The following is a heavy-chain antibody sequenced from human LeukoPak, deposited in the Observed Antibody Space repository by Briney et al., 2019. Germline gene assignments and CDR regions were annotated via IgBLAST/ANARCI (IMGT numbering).Heavy chain of an antibody. CDR1: GGSVSSGSYY. CDR2: IYYSGST. CDR3: ARGVDYYDSSIGY. Sequence: SETLSLTCTVSGGSVSSGSYYWSWIRQPPGKGLEWIVYIYYSGSTNYDPSLKSRVTISVDTSKNQFSLKLSSVTAADTAVYYCARGVDYYDSSIGYWGQGTLVTVSS. D-gene: IGHD3-22*01. V-gene: IGHV4-61*01. J-gene: IGHJ4*02.